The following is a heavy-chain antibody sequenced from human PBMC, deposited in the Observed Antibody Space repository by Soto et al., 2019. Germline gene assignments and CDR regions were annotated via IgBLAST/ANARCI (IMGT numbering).Heavy chain of an antibody. CDR2: IYHSGST. Sequence: PSETLSLTCAVSGGAISSGGYSWSWIRQPPGKGLEWIGYIYHSGSTYYNPSLKSRVTISVDRSKNQFSLKLSSVTAADTAVYYCARVPDRWGQGTLVTVSS. CDR1: GGAISSGGYS. CDR3: ARVPDR. V-gene: IGHV4-30-2*01. D-gene: IGHD2-2*01. J-gene: IGHJ5*02.